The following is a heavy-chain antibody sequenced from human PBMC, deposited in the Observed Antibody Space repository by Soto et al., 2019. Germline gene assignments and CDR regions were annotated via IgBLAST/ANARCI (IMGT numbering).Heavy chain of an antibody. CDR1: GGSFSGYY. V-gene: IGHV4-34*01. CDR3: ARGGGLSIFGVVQDYYGMDV. D-gene: IGHD3-3*02. CDR2: INHSGST. Sequence: XGTLSLTCAVYGGSFSGYYWSWIRQPPGKGLEWIGEINHSGSTNYNPSLKSRVTISVDTSKNQFSLKLSSVTAADTAVYYCARGGGLSIFGVVQDYYGMDVWGQGTTVTVSS. J-gene: IGHJ6*02.